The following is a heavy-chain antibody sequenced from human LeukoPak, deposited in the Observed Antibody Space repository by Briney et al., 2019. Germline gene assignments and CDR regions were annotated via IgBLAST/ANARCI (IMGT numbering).Heavy chain of an antibody. CDR3: ARIPSRGGNRSDY. Sequence: GSSVKVSCKASGGTFSSYAISWVRQAPGQGLEWMGRIIPIFGTANYAQKFQGRVTITTDESTSTAYMELSSLRSEDTAVYYCARIPSRGGNRSDYWGQGTLVTVSS. V-gene: IGHV1-69*05. J-gene: IGHJ4*02. CDR2: IIPIFGTA. CDR1: GGTFSSYA. D-gene: IGHD5-12*01.